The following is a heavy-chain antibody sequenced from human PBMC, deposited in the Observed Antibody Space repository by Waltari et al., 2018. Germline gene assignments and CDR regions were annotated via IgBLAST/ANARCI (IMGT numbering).Heavy chain of an antibody. V-gene: IGHV1-69*08. CDR3: ARDRNSSSRFDI. CDR2: IIPSLGIA. J-gene: IGHJ3*02. D-gene: IGHD6-13*01. CDR1: GGTFSSYT. Sequence: QVQLVQSGAEVKKPGSSVQVSCKASGGTFSSYTLSWVRQAPGQGLEWKGRIIPSLGIANYAQKFQGRVTITADKSTSTAYMELSSLRSEDTAVYYCARDRNSSSRFDIWGQGTMVTVSS.